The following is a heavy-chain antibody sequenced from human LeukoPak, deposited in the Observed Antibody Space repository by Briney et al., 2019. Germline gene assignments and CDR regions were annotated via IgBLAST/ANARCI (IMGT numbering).Heavy chain of an antibody. CDR2: IYNGGII. CDR1: GDSISRYY. D-gene: IGHD1-20*01. V-gene: IGHV4-4*07. CDR3: ARDVISRQMITLGLGF. Sequence: SETLSLTCTVSGDSISRYYWSWIRQPAGKGLEWIGRIYNGGIITYNPSLKSRVTMSIDTSNNQFSLRLRFVTAADTAVYYCARDVISRQMITLGLGFWGQGTLVTVSS. J-gene: IGHJ4*02.